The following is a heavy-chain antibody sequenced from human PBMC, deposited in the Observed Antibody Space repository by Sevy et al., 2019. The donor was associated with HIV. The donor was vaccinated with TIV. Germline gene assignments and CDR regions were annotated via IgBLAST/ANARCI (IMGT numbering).Heavy chain of an antibody. V-gene: IGHV3-23*01. Sequence: GGSLRLSCAASGFTFSSYAMSWVRQAPGKGLEWVSAISGRGGSTYYADSVKGRFTISRDNSKNTLYLQMNSLRAEDTAVYYCAKDRPRMVYAIPIDYWGQGTLVTVSS. CDR1: GFTFSSYA. CDR2: ISGRGGST. J-gene: IGHJ4*02. CDR3: AKDRPRMVYAIPIDY. D-gene: IGHD2-8*01.